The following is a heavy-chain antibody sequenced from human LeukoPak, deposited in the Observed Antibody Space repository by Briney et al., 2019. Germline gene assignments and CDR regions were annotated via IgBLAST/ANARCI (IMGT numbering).Heavy chain of an antibody. CDR3: ARLDYGSGPYYYYGMDV. CDR1: GGSISSYY. J-gene: IGHJ6*02. D-gene: IGHD3-10*01. V-gene: IGHV4-59*08. CDR2: IYYNGST. Sequence: SETLSLTCTVSGGSISSYYWSWIRQPPGKGLEWIGYIYYNGSTNYNPSLKSRVTISVDTSKNQFSLKLSSVTAADTAVYYCARLDYGSGPYYYYGMDVWGQGTTVTVSS.